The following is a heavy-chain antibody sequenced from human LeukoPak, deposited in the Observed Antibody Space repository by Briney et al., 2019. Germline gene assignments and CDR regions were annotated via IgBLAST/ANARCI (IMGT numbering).Heavy chain of an antibody. Sequence: GGSLRLSCAASGFTFSSYEMTWVRQAPGKGLEWVSYISSSGLTIYYAASVRGRFTISRDNANNSLYLQMNSLRAEDTAVYYCARERVTTGGDAFDIWGQGTMVTVSS. D-gene: IGHD4-17*01. CDR3: ARERVTTGGDAFDI. V-gene: IGHV3-48*03. CDR1: GFTFSSYE. J-gene: IGHJ3*02. CDR2: ISSSGLTI.